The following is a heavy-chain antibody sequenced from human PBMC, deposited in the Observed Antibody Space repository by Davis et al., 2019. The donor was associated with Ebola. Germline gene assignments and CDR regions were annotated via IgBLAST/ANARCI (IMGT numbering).Heavy chain of an antibody. D-gene: IGHD2-15*01. V-gene: IGHV4-39*01. CDR1: GGSISSSSYY. J-gene: IGHJ3*02. CDR2: IYYSGST. Sequence: PSETLSLTCTVSGGSISSSSYYWGWIRQPPGKGLEWIGSIYYSGSTYYNPSLKSRVTISVDTSKNQFSLKLSSVTAADTAVYYCARGHRHLYCSGGSCYSGFGLVAFDIWGQGTMVTVSS. CDR3: ARGHRHLYCSGGSCYSGFGLVAFDI.